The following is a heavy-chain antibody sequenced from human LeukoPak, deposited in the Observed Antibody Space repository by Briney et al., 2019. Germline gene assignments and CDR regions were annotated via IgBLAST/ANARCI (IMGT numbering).Heavy chain of an antibody. V-gene: IGHV4-39*01. D-gene: IGHD2-15*01. CDR1: GGSIVSSAYY. Sequence: SETLSLTCTVSGGSIVSSAYYWGWIRQPPGKGLEWISSIYYSGNTCYNPSLKSRVTISVDTSKNQFSLKLSSVAAADTAVYYCARHICSGGSCPDYFATWGQGTLVTVAS. CDR3: ARHICSGGSCPDYFAT. CDR2: IYYSGNT. J-gene: IGHJ5*02.